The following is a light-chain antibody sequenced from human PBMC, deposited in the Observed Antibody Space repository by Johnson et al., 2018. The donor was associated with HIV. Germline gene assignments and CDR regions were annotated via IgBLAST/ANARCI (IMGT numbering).Light chain of an antibody. Sequence: QSVLTQPPSVSAAPGQKVTISCSGNSSNIGNNYVSWYQQVPGTAPKLLIYDNDRRPSGIPDRFSGSKSGTSATLGITGLQTGDEADYYCGAGHSSLSGGLYLFGTGTKVTVL. J-gene: IGLJ1*01. V-gene: IGLV1-51*01. CDR3: GAGHSSLSGGLYL. CDR2: DND. CDR1: SSNIGNNY.